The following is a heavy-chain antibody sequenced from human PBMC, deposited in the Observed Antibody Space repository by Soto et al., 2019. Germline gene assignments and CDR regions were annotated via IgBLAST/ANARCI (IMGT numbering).Heavy chain of an antibody. J-gene: IGHJ6*02. CDR1: GFTFSSYG. CDR3: AKDLFRDLDSSGYYSYGMDV. CDR2: ISYDGSNK. V-gene: IGHV3-30*18. D-gene: IGHD3-22*01. Sequence: PGGSLRLSCAASGFTFSSYGMHWVRQAPGKGLEWVAVISYDGSNKYYADSVKGRFTISRDNSKNTLYLQMNSLRAEDTAVYYCAKDLFRDLDSSGYYSYGMDVWGQGTTVTVSS.